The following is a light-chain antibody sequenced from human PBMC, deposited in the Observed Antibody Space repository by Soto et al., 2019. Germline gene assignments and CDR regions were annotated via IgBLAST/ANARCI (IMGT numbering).Light chain of an antibody. J-gene: IGLJ3*02. CDR3: SSYTTRSPLV. CDR2: EVS. Sequence: QSALTQPASVSGSPGQSITISCTGTSSDVGFYNYVSWYQQHPGKPPKLMIYEVSDRPSGVSNRFSGSKSGNTASLTISGLQAEDEADYYCSSYTTRSPLVFGGGTKLTVL. CDR1: SSDVGFYNY. V-gene: IGLV2-14*01.